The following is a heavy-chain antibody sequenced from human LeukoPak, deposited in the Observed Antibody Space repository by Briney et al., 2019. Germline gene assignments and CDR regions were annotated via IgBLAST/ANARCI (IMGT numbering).Heavy chain of an antibody. CDR2: INPNSGGT. V-gene: IGHV1-2*06. CDR1: GYTFTGYY. CDR3: ARGGTYDYVWGSYRNDIAPEAFDI. J-gene: IGHJ3*02. Sequence: GASVKASCKASGYTFTGYYMHWVRQAPGQGLDWMARINPNSGGTNYAQKFQGRVTMTRDTSISTAYMELSRLRSDDTAVYYCARGGTYDYVWGSYRNDIAPEAFDIWGQGTMVTVSS. D-gene: IGHD3-16*02.